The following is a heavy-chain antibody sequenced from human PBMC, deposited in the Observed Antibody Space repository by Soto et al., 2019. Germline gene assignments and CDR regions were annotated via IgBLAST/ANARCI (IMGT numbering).Heavy chain of an antibody. CDR2: FGVDYVT. CDR3: AKAKGSFDHTGPDQ. V-gene: IGHV3-23*01. Sequence: EVQLLESGGGLIQPGGSLRLSCATFGCSFSNYAMSWVRQAPGKGLEWVSGFGVDYVTYYADSVRGRFTISRDNSKNTLYLQMNSLRAEDTALYYCAKAKGSFDHTGPDQWGQGTLVTVSS. J-gene: IGHJ4*02. D-gene: IGHD2-8*02. CDR1: GCSFSNYA.